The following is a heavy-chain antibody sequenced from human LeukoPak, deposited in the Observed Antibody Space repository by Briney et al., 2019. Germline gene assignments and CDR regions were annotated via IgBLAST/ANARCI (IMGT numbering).Heavy chain of an antibody. Sequence: GGSLRLSCAASGFTFDDYAMHWVRQAPGKGLEWVSGNSWNSGSIGYADSVKGRFTISRDNAKNSLYLQMNSLRAEDTALYYCAKDIAAAGSFDYWGQGTLVTVSS. CDR3: AKDIAAAGSFDY. V-gene: IGHV3-9*01. CDR1: GFTFDDYA. D-gene: IGHD6-13*01. CDR2: NSWNSGSI. J-gene: IGHJ4*02.